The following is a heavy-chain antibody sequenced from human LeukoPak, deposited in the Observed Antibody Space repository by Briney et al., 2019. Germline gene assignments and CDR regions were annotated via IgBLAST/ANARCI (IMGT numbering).Heavy chain of an antibody. CDR3: ARVGYSGYNDFDY. Sequence: SETLSLTCTVSGGSISSGDYYWSWIRQPPGKGLEWIGYIYYSGSTYYNPSLKSRVIISEDTSKNQFSLNLSSVTAADTAVYYCARVGYSGYNDFDYWGQGTLVTVSS. J-gene: IGHJ4*02. D-gene: IGHD5-12*01. CDR2: IYYSGST. V-gene: IGHV4-30-4*08. CDR1: GGSISSGDYY.